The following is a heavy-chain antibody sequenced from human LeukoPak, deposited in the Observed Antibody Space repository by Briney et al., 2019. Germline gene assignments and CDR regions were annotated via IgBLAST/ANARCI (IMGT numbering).Heavy chain of an antibody. V-gene: IGHV3-48*03. D-gene: IGHD5-18*01. CDR2: ISSSGSTK. CDR1: GFTFSSYE. CDR3: ARDGGYSYGKKGCFEK. Sequence: GGSLRLSCAASGFTFSSYEMNWVRQAPGKGLEWVSYISSSGSTKYYADPVEGRFTISRDNAKNSLYLQMNSLRAEDTAVYYCARDGGYSYGKKGCFEKWGQGTLVTVSS. J-gene: IGHJ4*02.